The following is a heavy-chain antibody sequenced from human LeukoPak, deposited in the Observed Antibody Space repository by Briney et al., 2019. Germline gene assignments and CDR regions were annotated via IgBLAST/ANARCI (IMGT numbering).Heavy chain of an antibody. CDR2: ISGSGGST. Sequence: GGSLRLSCAASGFTFSSYAMSWVRQAPGKGLEWVSAISGSGGSTYYADSVKGRFTISRDNSKNTLYLQMNSLRAEDTAVYYCAKARSGVLWFGELSGPKDYGMDVWGQGTTVTVSS. V-gene: IGHV3-23*01. J-gene: IGHJ6*02. CDR3: AKARSGVLWFGELSGPKDYGMDV. CDR1: GFTFSSYA. D-gene: IGHD3-10*01.